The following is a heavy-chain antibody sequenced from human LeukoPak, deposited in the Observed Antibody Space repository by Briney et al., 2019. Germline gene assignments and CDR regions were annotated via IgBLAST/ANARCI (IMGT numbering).Heavy chain of an antibody. CDR3: ARAASSSSYYMDG. V-gene: IGHV3-21*01. CDR1: GFTFSSYS. CDR2: FSSSSSYI. J-gene: IGHJ6*03. Sequence: PGGSLRLSCAASGFTFSSYSMNWVRQAPGEGLGWVSSFSSSSSYISYADSVKGRFTISRDNAKNSLYLQMNSLRAEDTAVYYCARAASSSSYYMDGWGKGTTVTVSS. D-gene: IGHD6-6*01.